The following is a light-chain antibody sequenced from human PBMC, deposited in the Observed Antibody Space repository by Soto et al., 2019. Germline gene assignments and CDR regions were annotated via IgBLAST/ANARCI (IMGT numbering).Light chain of an antibody. Sequence: QSALTQPRSVSGSPGQSVTISCTGTSSDVGAYNYVSWYQQHPGKAPKLMIYDVSRRPSGVPDRFSGSKSGNTASLIISGLQAEDEADYYCAAWDDSLNGRVFGTGTKLTVL. CDR1: SSDVGAYNY. CDR3: AAWDDSLNGRV. CDR2: DVS. J-gene: IGLJ1*01. V-gene: IGLV2-11*01.